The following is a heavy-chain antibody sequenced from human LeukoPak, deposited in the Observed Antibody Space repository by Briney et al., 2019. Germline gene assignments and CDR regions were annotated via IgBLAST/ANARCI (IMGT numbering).Heavy chain of an antibody. CDR3: ARIDSSGWFDP. J-gene: IGHJ5*02. CDR1: GFTFSSYE. D-gene: IGHD6-19*01. CDR2: ISSSGSTI. V-gene: IGHV3-48*03. Sequence: GGSLRLSCAASGFTFSSYEMNWVRQAPGKGLEWVSYISSSGSTIYYADSVKGRFTISRDNAKNSLYLQMNSLRAEDTAVYYCARIDSSGWFDPWGQGTLVTVSS.